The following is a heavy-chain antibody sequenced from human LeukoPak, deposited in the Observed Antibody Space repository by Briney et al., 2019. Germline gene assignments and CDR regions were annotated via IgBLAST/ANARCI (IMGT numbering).Heavy chain of an antibody. Sequence: GRSLRLSCAASGFTFSSYGMHWVRQAPDKGLEWVAVISYDGSNKYYADSVKGRFTISRDNSKNTLYLQMNSLRAEDTAVYYCAKDGTSYYDSSVFDYWGQGTLVTVSS. V-gene: IGHV3-30*18. CDR2: ISYDGSNK. D-gene: IGHD3-22*01. J-gene: IGHJ4*02. CDR1: GFTFSSYG. CDR3: AKDGTSYYDSSVFDY.